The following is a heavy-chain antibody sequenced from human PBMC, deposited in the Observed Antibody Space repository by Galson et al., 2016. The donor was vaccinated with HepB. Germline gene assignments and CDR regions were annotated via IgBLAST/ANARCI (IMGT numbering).Heavy chain of an antibody. J-gene: IGHJ6*04. CDR3: AKDFQPGLPYGMDV. V-gene: IGHV3-23*01. CDR1: GFTFSSYA. D-gene: IGHD1-14*01. CDR2: VSGSGGST. Sequence: SLRLSCAASGFTFSSYAMSWVRQTPGKGLEWVSTVSGSGGSTYYADSVQGRFTLSRDNSRNTLFLQMNSLRAEDTAVYYCAKDFQPGLPYGMDVWGKGTTVTVSS.